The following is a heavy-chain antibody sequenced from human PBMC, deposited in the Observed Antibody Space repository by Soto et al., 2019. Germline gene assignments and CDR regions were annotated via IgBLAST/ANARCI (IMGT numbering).Heavy chain of an antibody. V-gene: IGHV4-59*01. D-gene: IGHD6-19*01. Sequence: PSETLSLTCTVSGGSISSYYWSWIRQPPGKGLEWIGYIYYSGSTNYNPSLKSRVTISVDTSKNQFSLKLSSVTAADTAVYYCARGDSGTGGWYEKDFDYWRQGTLVTVSS. J-gene: IGHJ4*02. CDR3: ARGDSGTGGWYEKDFDY. CDR1: GGSISSYY. CDR2: IYYSGST.